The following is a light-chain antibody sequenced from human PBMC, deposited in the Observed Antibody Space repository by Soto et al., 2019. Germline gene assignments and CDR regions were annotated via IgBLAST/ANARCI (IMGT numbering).Light chain of an antibody. J-gene: IGKJ2*01. CDR3: QQTYNAPYT. V-gene: IGKV1-39*01. CDR1: QNIGTS. CDR2: SAS. Sequence: DIQMTQSPSSLSVSVGDRVTITCRASQNIGTSLNWYQMKLGRAPTLLIYSASTLQSGAPSRFSGGGSGTAFTLTINSLQPEDFATYSCQQTYNAPYTFGQGTTLEIK.